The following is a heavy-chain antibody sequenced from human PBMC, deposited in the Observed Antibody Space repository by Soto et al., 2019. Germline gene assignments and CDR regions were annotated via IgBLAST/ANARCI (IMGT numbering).Heavy chain of an antibody. CDR1: GFTFSNFA. CDR2: ICGSGGNT. CDR3: AKGYISSCYGQLDY. V-gene: IGHV3-23*01. D-gene: IGHD2-2*01. Sequence: GGSLRLSCAASGFTFSNFAMTWVRQAPGKGLEWVSVICGSGGNTYYSDSVKGRFTISRDDSRNTLYLEMNSLGAEDAAVYYCAKGYISSCYGQLDYWGQGTLVTVSS. J-gene: IGHJ4*02.